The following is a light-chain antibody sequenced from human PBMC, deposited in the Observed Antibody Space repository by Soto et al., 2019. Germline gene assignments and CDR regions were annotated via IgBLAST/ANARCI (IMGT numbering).Light chain of an antibody. CDR2: GAS. J-gene: IGKJ1*01. Sequence: EIVLTQAPGTLSLSPGERATLSCRASQSVSSNYLAWYQQTPGQAPRLLIYGASSRATDIPDRFSGSGSGTDFTLTISRLEPDDFAVYYCQQYGASPQTFGQGTKVDIK. CDR1: QSVSSNY. V-gene: IGKV3-20*01. CDR3: QQYGASPQT.